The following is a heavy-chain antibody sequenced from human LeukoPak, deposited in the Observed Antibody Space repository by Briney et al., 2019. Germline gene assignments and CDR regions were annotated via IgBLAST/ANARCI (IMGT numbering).Heavy chain of an antibody. Sequence: GESLKISCMGSGYSFTSYWIAWVRPMPGKGPEWMGVIYPGDSDTRYNPSFQGQVTISADKSISTAYLQWSSLKASDTAMYYCARRGYSREYFDDWGQGTLVTVSS. CDR3: ARRGYSREYFDD. CDR1: GYSFTSYW. V-gene: IGHV5-51*01. J-gene: IGHJ4*02. CDR2: IYPGDSDT. D-gene: IGHD6-13*01.